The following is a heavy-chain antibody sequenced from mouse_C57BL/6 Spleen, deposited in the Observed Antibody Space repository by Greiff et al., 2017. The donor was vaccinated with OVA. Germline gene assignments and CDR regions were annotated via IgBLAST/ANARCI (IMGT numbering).Heavy chain of an antibody. Sequence: EVQLVESEGGLVQPGSSMKLSCTASGFTFSDYYMAWVRQVPEKGLEWVANINYDGSSTYYLDSLKSRFIISRDNAKNILYLQMSSLKSEDTATYYCASHYDYDTGFAYWGQGTLVTVSA. J-gene: IGHJ3*01. CDR3: ASHYDYDTGFAY. CDR2: INYDGSST. CDR1: GFTFSDYY. D-gene: IGHD2-4*01. V-gene: IGHV5-16*01.